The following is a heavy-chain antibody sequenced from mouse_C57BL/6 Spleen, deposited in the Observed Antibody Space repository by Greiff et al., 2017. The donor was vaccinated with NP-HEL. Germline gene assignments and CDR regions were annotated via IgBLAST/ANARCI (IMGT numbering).Heavy chain of an antibody. J-gene: IGHJ4*01. Sequence: VQLQQSGAGLVRPGTSVKMSCKASGYTFTNYWIGWAKQRPGHGLEWIGDIYPGGGYTNYNEKFKGKATLTADKSSSTAYMQFSSLTSEDSAIYYCASYSNYDYAMDYWGQGTSVTVSS. CDR2: IYPGGGYT. D-gene: IGHD2-5*01. CDR3: ASYSNYDYAMDY. CDR1: GYTFTNYW. V-gene: IGHV1-63*01.